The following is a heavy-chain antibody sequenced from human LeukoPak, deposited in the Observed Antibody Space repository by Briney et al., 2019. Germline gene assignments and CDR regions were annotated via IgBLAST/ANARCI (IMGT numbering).Heavy chain of an antibody. V-gene: IGHV3-21*01. J-gene: IGHJ4*02. D-gene: IGHD6-19*01. CDR1: GFTFSSYS. Sequence: GGSLRLSCAASGFTFSSYSMNWVRQAPGKGLEWVSSISSSSSYIYYADPVKGRFTISRDNAKNSLYLQMNSLRAEDTAVYYCASSPVYSSAPTRFDYWGQGTLVTVSS. CDR2: ISSSSSYI. CDR3: ASSPVYSSAPTRFDY.